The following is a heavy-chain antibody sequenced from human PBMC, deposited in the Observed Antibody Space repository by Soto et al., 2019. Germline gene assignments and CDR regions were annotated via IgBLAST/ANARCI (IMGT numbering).Heavy chain of an antibody. CDR2: FYYSQST. V-gene: IGHV4-39*01. D-gene: IGHD4-17*01. Sequence: SETLSLTCTVSGGSLTSNSYYWGWIRQPPGKGLEWIGSFYYSQSTYFNPSLKSRVTISVETSKNQYSLKLSAVTAADTAVYYCARRSTVTYDSWGQGTQVTVSS. CDR3: ARRSTVTYDS. J-gene: IGHJ4*02. CDR1: GGSLTSNSYY.